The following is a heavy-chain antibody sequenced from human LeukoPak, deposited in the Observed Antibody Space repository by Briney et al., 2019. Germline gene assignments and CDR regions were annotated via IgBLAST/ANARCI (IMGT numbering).Heavy chain of an antibody. CDR2: IKPDGTEK. D-gene: IGHD2-15*01. CDR3: AREDMWAFDM. V-gene: IGHV3-7*01. J-gene: IGHJ3*02. Sequence: GGSLRLSCAASGFIFSHYWMSWVRQAPGKGLEWVANIKPDGTEKYYVDSVKGRFTISRDNAKNSLYLLMDSLRAEDTAVYYCAREDMWAFDMWGQGTMVTDSS. CDR1: GFIFSHYW.